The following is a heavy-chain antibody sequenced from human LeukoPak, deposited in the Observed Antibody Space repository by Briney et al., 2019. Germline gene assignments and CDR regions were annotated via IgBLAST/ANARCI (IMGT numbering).Heavy chain of an antibody. D-gene: IGHD6-6*01. V-gene: IGHV3-74*01. J-gene: IGHJ3*02. CDR2: ISTDGSST. CDR1: GFTFSSYW. CDR3: VREYSSSSGRAFDM. Sequence: GGSLRLSCAASGFTFSSYWMHWVRQAPGKGLVWVSRISTDGSSTNSADSVKGRLTISRDNAKNTLYLEMNSLRAEDTAVYYCVREYSSSSGRAFDMWGQGTMVTVSP.